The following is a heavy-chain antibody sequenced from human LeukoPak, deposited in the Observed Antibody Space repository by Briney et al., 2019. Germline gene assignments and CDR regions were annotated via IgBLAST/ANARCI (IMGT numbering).Heavy chain of an antibody. J-gene: IGHJ3*02. CDR1: GFTFSSYG. D-gene: IGHD5-18*01. CDR2: IRYDGSNK. CDR3: ARGELWFYTAGRAFDI. Sequence: GGSLRLSCAASGFTFSSYGMHWVRQAPGKGLEWVSFIRYDGSNKYYADSVKGRFTISRDNSKNTMYLQMKSLRAEDTAVYYCARGELWFYTAGRAFDIWGQGTMVTVSS. V-gene: IGHV3-30*02.